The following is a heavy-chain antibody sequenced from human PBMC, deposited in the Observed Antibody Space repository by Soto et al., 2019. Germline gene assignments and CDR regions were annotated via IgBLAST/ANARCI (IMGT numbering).Heavy chain of an antibody. CDR3: ARKHYDSSGYSAYYFDY. CDR1: GGSVSSISHA. J-gene: IGHJ4*02. CDR2: IFYNGIN. V-gene: IGHV4-39*07. D-gene: IGHD3-22*01. Sequence: XTLSLTCTVSGGSVSSISHAWGWIRQSRGQGREWIGNIFYNGINYYNPSLKSRVTISLYTSKNQFSLKLSSVTDADTAVYYCARKHYDSSGYSAYYFDYWGQGTLATVSS.